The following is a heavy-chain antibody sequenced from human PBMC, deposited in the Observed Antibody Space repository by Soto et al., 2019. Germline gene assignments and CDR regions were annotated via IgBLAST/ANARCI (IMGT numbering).Heavy chain of an antibody. CDR2: FDPEDGET. D-gene: IGHD2-2*02. CDR3: ATPPIHCSSTSCYNPWYFDL. J-gene: IGHJ2*01. CDR1: GYTLTELS. Sequence: ASVKVSCKVSGYTLTELSMHWVRQAPGKGLEWMGGFDPEDGETIYAQKFQGRVTMTEGTSTDTAYRELSSLRSEDTAVYYCATPPIHCSSTSCYNPWYFDLWGRGTLVTSPQ. V-gene: IGHV1-24*01.